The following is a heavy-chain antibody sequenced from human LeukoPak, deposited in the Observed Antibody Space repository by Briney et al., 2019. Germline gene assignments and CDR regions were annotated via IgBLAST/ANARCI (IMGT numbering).Heavy chain of an antibody. CDR3: ALLDNYVFDP. CDR2: IYTSGST. D-gene: IGHD5-24*01. CDR1: GGSISSYY. V-gene: IGHV4-4*07. J-gene: IGHJ5*02. Sequence: SETLSLTCTVSGGSISSYYWGWIRQPAGKGLEWIGRIYTSGSTNYNPSLKSRVTISLDTSKNQFSLQLSSVTAADTAVYYCALLDNYVFDPWGQGILVTVSS.